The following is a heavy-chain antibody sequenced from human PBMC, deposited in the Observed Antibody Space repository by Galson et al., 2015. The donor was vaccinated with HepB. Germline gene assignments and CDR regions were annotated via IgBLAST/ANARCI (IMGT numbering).Heavy chain of an antibody. CDR2: ISYDGSNK. Sequence: LRLSCAASGFTFSSYGMHWVRQAPGKGLEWVAVISYDGSNKYYADSVKGRFTISRDNSKNTLYLQMNSLRAEDTAVYYCAKDGHYYGGNSRPLVYWGQGTLVTVSS. J-gene: IGHJ4*02. CDR1: GFTFSSYG. CDR3: AKDGHYYGGNSRPLVY. V-gene: IGHV3-30*18. D-gene: IGHD4-23*01.